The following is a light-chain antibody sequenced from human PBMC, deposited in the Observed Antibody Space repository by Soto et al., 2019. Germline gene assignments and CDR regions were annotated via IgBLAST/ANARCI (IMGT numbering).Light chain of an antibody. CDR2: EVN. J-gene: IGLJ1*01. V-gene: IGLV2-8*01. Sequence: QSALTQPPSASGSPGQSVTISCTGTSSDVGGYKYVSWYQQHPGKAPKLMIYEVNKRPSGVPDRFSGSKSGNTASLTVSGFQAEDQADYYCSSYAGSNNFVFGTGTKVTVL. CDR3: SSYAGSNNFV. CDR1: SSDVGGYKY.